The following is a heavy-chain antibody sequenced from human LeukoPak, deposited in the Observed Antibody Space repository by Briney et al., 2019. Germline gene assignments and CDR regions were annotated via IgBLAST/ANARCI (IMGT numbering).Heavy chain of an antibody. CDR3: AGYYYDSSGEIDY. CDR1: GGSISSYY. J-gene: IGHJ4*02. CDR2: IYYSGST. D-gene: IGHD3-22*01. V-gene: IGHV4-59*01. Sequence: SETLSLTCTVSGGSISSYYWSWIRQPPGKGLEWIGYIYYSGSTNYNPSLKSRVTISLDTSKNQFSLKLSSVTAADTAVHYCAGYYYDSSGEIDYWGQGTLVTVSS.